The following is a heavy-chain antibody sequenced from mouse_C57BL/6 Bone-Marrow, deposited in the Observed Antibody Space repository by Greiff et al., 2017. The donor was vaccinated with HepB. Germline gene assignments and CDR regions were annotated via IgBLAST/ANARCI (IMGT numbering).Heavy chain of an antibody. CDR1: GYTFTDYY. V-gene: IGHV1-26*01. Sequence: VQLQQSGPELVKPGASVKISCKASGYTFTDYYMNWVKQSHGKSLEWIGDINPNNGGTSYNQKFKGKATLTVDKSSSTAYMELRSLTSEDSAVYDCARCLHSWFAYWGQGTLVTVSA. J-gene: IGHJ3*01. CDR3: ARCLHSWFAY. CDR2: INPNNGGT.